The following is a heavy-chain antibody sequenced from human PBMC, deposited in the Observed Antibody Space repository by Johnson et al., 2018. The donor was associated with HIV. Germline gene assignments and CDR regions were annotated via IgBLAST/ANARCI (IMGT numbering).Heavy chain of an antibody. Sequence: QVQLVESGGGVVQPGRSLRLSCVASGFTFSSYAMHWVRQAPGKGLEWVAHVGHDGGIYPYAESVKGRFTVYRDNSKNTLYLQMNNLGAEDTAVYYCARGRVWLRDVEALDIWGQGTMVTVCS. CDR1: GFTFSSYA. J-gene: IGHJ3*02. V-gene: IGHV3-30*14. CDR3: ARGRVWLRDVEALDI. D-gene: IGHD5-18*01. CDR2: VGHDGGIY.